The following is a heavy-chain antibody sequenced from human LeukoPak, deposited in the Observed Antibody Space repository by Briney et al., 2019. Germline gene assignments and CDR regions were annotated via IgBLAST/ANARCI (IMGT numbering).Heavy chain of an antibody. CDR3: ARKINYGSGSYTDY. CDR2: ISAYNGNT. CDR1: GYTFTSYG. Sequence: GASVKVSCKASGYTFTSYGISWVRQAPGQGLELMGWISAYNGNTNYAQKLQGRVTMTTDTSTSTAYMELRSLRPDDTAVYYCARKINYGSGSYTDYWGQGTLVTVSS. D-gene: IGHD3-10*01. J-gene: IGHJ4*02. V-gene: IGHV1-18*01.